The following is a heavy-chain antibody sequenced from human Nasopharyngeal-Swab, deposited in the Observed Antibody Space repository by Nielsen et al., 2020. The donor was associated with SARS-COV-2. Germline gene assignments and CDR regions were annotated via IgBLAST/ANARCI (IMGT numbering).Heavy chain of an antibody. V-gene: IGHV5-51*01. CDR3: ARRLASSGRGEYDY. Sequence: GGSLRLSCQASGYTFTNYWVAWVRQMPGKGLELMGIIYPGDSDTRYSPSFQGQVTISADKSITTAFLQWSRLRASDTAIYYCARRLASSGRGEYDYWGQGTLITVSS. D-gene: IGHD6-13*01. CDR2: IYPGDSDT. J-gene: IGHJ4*02. CDR1: GYTFTNYW.